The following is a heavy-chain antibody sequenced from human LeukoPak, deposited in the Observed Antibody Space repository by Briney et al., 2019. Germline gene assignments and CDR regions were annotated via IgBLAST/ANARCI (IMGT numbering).Heavy chain of an antibody. J-gene: IGHJ3*02. CDR2: IYRGGDT. CDR3: AKGNYGSGSLYIGDAFDI. V-gene: IGHV3-53*01. Sequence: GGSLRLSCPAPGFTFSSNSMSWVRQTPGKGLEWVSTIYRGGDTYYTDSVRGRFTISRNNSDNTLYLQMNSLRAEDTALYYCAKGNYGSGSLYIGDAFDIWGQGTMVTVSS. D-gene: IGHD3-10*01. CDR1: GFTFSSNS.